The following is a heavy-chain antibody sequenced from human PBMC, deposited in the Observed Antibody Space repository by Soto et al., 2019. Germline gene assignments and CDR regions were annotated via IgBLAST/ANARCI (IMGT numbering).Heavy chain of an antibody. CDR1: GGSISSYY. V-gene: IGHV4-4*07. CDR2: IYTSGST. Sequence: SETLSLTCTVSGGSISSYYWSWIRQPAGKGLEWIGRIYTSGSTNYNPSLKSRVTMSVDTSKNQFSLKLSSVTAADTAVYYCAGGSSWDEDYYYGMDVWGQGTTVTVS. D-gene: IGHD6-13*01. J-gene: IGHJ6*02. CDR3: AGGSSWDEDYYYGMDV.